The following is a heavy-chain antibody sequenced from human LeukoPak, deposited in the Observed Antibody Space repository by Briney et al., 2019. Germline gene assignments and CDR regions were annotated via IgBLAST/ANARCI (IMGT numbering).Heavy chain of an antibody. CDR3: ARDHRPEIQYYYMDV. CDR1: GFTFSDYG. CDR2: IRYDGSDK. Sequence: PGGSLRLSCAASGFTFSDYGMHWVRQAPGRGLEWVSFIRYDGSDKHYADSVKGRFTISRDNSESTVHLQMNTLRAEDTALYYCARDHRPEIQYYYMDVWGKGTTVAVSS. J-gene: IGHJ6*03. D-gene: IGHD1-14*01. V-gene: IGHV3-30*02.